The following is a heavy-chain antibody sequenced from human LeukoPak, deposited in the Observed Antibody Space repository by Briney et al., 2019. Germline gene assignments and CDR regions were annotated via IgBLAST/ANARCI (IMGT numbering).Heavy chain of an antibody. CDR2: IYYSGST. CDR1: GGSISSYY. V-gene: IGHV4-59*01. Sequence: SETLSLTCTVSGGSISSYYWSWIRQPPGKGLEWIGYIYYSGSTNYNPSLKSRVTISVDTSKNQFSLKLSSVTAAVTAVYYCARDRGGVFYYGMDVWGQGTTVTVSS. D-gene: IGHD3-16*01. J-gene: IGHJ6*02. CDR3: ARDRGGVFYYGMDV.